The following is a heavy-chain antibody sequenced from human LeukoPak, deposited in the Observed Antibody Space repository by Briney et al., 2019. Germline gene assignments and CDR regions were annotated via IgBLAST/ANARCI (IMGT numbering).Heavy chain of an antibody. J-gene: IGHJ4*02. V-gene: IGHV3-49*03. CDR3: TRSMAGTAYYFDY. Sequence: PGGSLRLSCTASGFTFGDYDMSWFRQAPGKGLEWVGFIRSKAYGGTTEYAASVKGRFTISRDDSKSIAYLQMNSLKTEDTAVYYCTRSMAGTAYYFDYWGQGTLVTVSS. CDR2: IRSKAYGGTT. CDR1: GFTFGDYD. D-gene: IGHD6-19*01.